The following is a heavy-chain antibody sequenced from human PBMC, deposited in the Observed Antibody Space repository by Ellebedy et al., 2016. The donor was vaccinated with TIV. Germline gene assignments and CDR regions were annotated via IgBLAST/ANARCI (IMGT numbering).Heavy chain of an antibody. D-gene: IGHD4-11*01. CDR3: ARTFTERLGGLTTHWVLDY. Sequence: SETLFLTCTVSGVSISSSYWSWIRQPPGKGLEWIGYISPSGSTNYSPSLKSRVTISVDTSKNQFSLKLKSVTADDTAVYYCARTFTERLGGLTTHWVLDYWGQGSLATASS. V-gene: IGHV4-4*08. CDR1: GVSISSSY. J-gene: IGHJ4*02. CDR2: ISPSGST.